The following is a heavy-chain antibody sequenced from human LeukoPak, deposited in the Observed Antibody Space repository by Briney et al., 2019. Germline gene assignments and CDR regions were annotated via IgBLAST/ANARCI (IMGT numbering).Heavy chain of an antibody. J-gene: IGHJ4*02. CDR2: IRSSSSYI. CDR3: ARDPQGYSSSWFDY. CDR1: GSSFNSYT. V-gene: IGHV3-21*01. D-gene: IGHD6-13*01. Sequence: PGGSLRLSCAASGSSFNSYTMNWVRQAPGKGLEWVSSIRSSSSYIYYADSLKGRFTISRDNAKNSLYLQMNSLRAEDTSVYYCARDPQGYSSSWFDYWGQGTLVTVSS.